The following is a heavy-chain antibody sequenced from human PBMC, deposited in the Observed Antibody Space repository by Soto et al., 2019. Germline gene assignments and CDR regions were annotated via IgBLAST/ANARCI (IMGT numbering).Heavy chain of an antibody. V-gene: IGHV4-39*01. J-gene: IGHJ6*02. CDR1: VGSISSSSYY. D-gene: IGHD5-18*01. CDR2: VYYSGST. Sequence: PSETLSVTCTVPVGSISSSSYYWGWSRQPPGKGLEWIGSVYYSGSTSYHPSLKSRVTISVGTSKNQFSLKLSSVTAADTVVYYCARRLLDTGRERGFFYYCGLDVWGQGTTVTVCS. CDR3: ARRLLDTGRERGFFYYCGLDV.